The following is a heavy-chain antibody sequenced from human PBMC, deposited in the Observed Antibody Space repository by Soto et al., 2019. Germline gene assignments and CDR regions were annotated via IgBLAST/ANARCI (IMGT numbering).Heavy chain of an antibody. CDR2: IKSKTDGGTT. D-gene: IGHD4-17*01. Sequence: GGSLRLSCAASGFTFSNAWMSWVRQAPGKGLEWVGRIKSKTDGGTTDCAAPVKGRFTISRDDSKNTLYLQMNSLKTEDTAVYYCTTHPTVTTWGYYYGMDVWGQGTTVTVSS. CDR1: GFTFSNAW. V-gene: IGHV3-15*01. J-gene: IGHJ6*02. CDR3: TTHPTVTTWGYYYGMDV.